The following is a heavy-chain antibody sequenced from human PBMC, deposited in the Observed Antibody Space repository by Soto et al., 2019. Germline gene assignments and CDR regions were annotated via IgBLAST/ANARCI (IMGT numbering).Heavy chain of an antibody. CDR2: IESKTDGGAI. Sequence: EVQLVESGGGLVKPGGSLRLSCAASGFTFSNAWMTWVRQAPGKGLEWVGRIESKTDGGAIDYAAPLKGRFTMSRDDSKNTLYLQMNSLKTEDTAMYYCTTPGLHTSSYYNAFHIWGQGTMVTISS. CDR1: GFTFSNAW. V-gene: IGHV3-15*04. D-gene: IGHD2-2*01. CDR3: TTPGLHTSSYYNAFHI. J-gene: IGHJ3*02.